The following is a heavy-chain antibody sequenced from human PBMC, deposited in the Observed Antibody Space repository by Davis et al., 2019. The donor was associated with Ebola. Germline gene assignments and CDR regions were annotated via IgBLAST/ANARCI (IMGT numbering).Heavy chain of an antibody. CDR1: GYTFTSYY. Sequence: AASVKVSCKASGYTFTSYYMHWVRQAPGQGLEWMGIINPSGGSTSYAQKFQGRVTMTRDTSTSTAYMELSRLRSDDTAVYYCARVYDYHYGMDVWGQGTTVTVSS. D-gene: IGHD5-12*01. CDR3: ARVYDYHYGMDV. J-gene: IGHJ6*02. CDR2: INPSGGST. V-gene: IGHV1-46*01.